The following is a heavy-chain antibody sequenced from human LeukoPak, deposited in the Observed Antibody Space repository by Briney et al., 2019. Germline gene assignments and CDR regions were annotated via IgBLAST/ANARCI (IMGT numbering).Heavy chain of an antibody. CDR2: IKQDGSEK. J-gene: IGHJ4*02. CDR1: GITFSSYG. V-gene: IGHV3-7*01. D-gene: IGHD6-13*01. CDR3: VRGAAAGTSD. Sequence: PGGSLRLSCAASGITFSSYGMSWVRQAPGKGLEWVANIKQDGSEKYYVDSVKGRFTISRDNAKNSLYLQMNSLRPEDTAVYYCVRGAAAGTSDWGQGTLVTVSS.